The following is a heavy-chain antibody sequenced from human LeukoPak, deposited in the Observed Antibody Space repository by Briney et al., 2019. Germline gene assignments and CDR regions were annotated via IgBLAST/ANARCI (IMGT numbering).Heavy chain of an antibody. Sequence: PGESLRLSCAASGFTFSSYSMNWVRQAPGKGLEWVSSISSSSSYIYYADSVKGRFTISRDNAKNSLYLQMNSLRAEDTAVYYCARVRVVRGYFDYWGQGTLVPVSS. D-gene: IGHD2-15*01. CDR1: GFTFSSYS. CDR3: ARVRVVRGYFDY. J-gene: IGHJ4*02. V-gene: IGHV3-21*01. CDR2: ISSSSSYI.